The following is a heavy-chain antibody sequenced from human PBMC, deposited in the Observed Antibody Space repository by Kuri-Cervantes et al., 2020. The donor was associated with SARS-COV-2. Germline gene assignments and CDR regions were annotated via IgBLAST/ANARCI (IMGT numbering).Heavy chain of an antibody. CDR1: GGSFSSYY. D-gene: IGHD3-10*01. J-gene: IGHJ6*02. CDR2: IYYSGST. Sequence: SETLSLTCAVYGGSFSSYYWGWIRQPPGKGLEWIGSIYYSGSTYYNPSLKSRVTISVDTSKNQFSLKLSSVTAADTAVYYCARQGTGYYGSGSYYYYYYGMDVWGQGTTVTVSS. V-gene: IGHV4-39*01. CDR3: ARQGTGYYGSGSYYYYYYGMDV.